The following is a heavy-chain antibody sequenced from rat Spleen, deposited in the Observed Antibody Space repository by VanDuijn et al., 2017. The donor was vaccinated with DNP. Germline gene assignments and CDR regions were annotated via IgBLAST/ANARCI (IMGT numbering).Heavy chain of an antibody. CDR1: GFSLTSYH. V-gene: IGHV2-47*01. CDR2: IWTNGGT. CDR3: ARNRYYYDGTYSYLYYFDY. D-gene: IGHD1-12*02. Sequence: QVQLKESGPGLVQPSETLSLTCTVSGFSLTSYHVNWIRQPPGKGLEWMGVIWTNGGTDYNSAIKSRLSISRDTSKSQVFLKMNSLQTEDTAMYFCARNRYYYDGTYSYLYYFDYWGQGVMVTVSS. J-gene: IGHJ2*01.